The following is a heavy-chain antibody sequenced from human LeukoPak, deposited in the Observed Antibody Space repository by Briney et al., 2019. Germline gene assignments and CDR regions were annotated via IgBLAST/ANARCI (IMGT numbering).Heavy chain of an antibody. CDR2: IYYSGST. D-gene: IGHD6-19*01. CDR1: GGSISTYY. Sequence: PSETLSLTCTVSGGSISTYYWSWIRQPPGKGLERIGYIYYSGSTNYNPSLKSRVTISVDTSKNQFSLKLCSVTAADTAVYYCARERPAYSSGLFDYWGQGTLVTVSS. V-gene: IGHV4-59*01. J-gene: IGHJ4*02. CDR3: ARERPAYSSGLFDY.